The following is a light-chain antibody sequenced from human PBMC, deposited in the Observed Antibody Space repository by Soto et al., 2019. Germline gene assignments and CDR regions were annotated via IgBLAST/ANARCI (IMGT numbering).Light chain of an antibody. Sequence: DIQMTQSPSSLSASVGDRVTITCRASQSIRNYLNWYQQKPGKAPKLLIYAASSLQSGVPSRFSCSGSGTDFTLTFSSLQPEDFATYYCQQSYSAPYTFGQGTKLEIK. J-gene: IGKJ2*01. CDR2: AAS. V-gene: IGKV1-39*01. CDR3: QQSYSAPYT. CDR1: QSIRNY.